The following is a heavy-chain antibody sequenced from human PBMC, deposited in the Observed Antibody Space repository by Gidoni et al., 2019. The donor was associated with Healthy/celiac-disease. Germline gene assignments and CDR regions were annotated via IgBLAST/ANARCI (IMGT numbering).Heavy chain of an antibody. Sequence: EVQLLESGGGLVQPGGSLRLSCAASGFTFSSYAMSWVRQAPGKGLEWVSAISGSGGSTYYADSVKGRFTISRDNSKNTLYLQMNSLRAEDTAVYYCAKVEGTLPAAMVGWFDPWGQGTLVTVSS. CDR3: AKVEGTLPAAMVGWFDP. CDR1: GFTFSSYA. D-gene: IGHD2-2*01. J-gene: IGHJ5*02. CDR2: ISGSGGST. V-gene: IGHV3-23*01.